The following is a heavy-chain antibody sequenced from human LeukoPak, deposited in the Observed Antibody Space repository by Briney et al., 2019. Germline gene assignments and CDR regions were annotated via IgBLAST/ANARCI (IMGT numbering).Heavy chain of an antibody. CDR3: AKDGGLWVSAHWGDS. J-gene: IGHJ4*02. Sequence: GGSLRLSCAASGFTFDDYAMHWVRQAPGKGLEWVSTITTSDGNTYYADSVKGRFTVSRDNSKNTLFLQMNSLRAEDTAVYYCAKDGGLWVSAHWGDSWGRGTLVTVSS. CDR1: GFTFDDYA. V-gene: IGHV3-23*01. D-gene: IGHD7-27*01. CDR2: ITTSDGNT.